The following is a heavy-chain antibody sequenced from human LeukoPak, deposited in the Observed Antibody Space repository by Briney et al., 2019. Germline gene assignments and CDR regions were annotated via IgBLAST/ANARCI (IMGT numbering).Heavy chain of an antibody. CDR1: GYTFTNYA. D-gene: IGHD3-22*01. Sequence: ASVKVSCKASGYTFTNYAMYWVRQAPGQRLEWMGWINAGNGNTKYSQKFQGKVTITSDTSANTVYMELSSLRSEDTAVYYCARGDFYYDSSDPWGQGTLVTVSS. V-gene: IGHV1-3*01. J-gene: IGHJ5*02. CDR2: INAGNGNT. CDR3: ARGDFYYDSSDP.